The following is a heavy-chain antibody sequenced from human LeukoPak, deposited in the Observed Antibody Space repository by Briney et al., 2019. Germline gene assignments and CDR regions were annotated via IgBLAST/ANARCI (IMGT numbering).Heavy chain of an antibody. CDR3: ANDDSSGYYPHY. CDR1: GFTFSNYW. CDR2: INTDGRST. V-gene: IGHV3-74*01. J-gene: IGHJ4*02. Sequence: SGGSLRLSCAASGFTFSNYWMHWVRQAPGKGLVWVSRINTDGRSTSYADSVKDRFTISRDNAKNTLYLQMNSLRPEDTAVYFCANDDSSGYYPHYWGQGTLVTVSS. D-gene: IGHD3-22*01.